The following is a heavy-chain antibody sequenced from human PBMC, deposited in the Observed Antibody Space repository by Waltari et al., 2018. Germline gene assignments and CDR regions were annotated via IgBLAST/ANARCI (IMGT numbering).Heavy chain of an antibody. CDR2: IYHDGKA. CDR1: GHPISSTYY. Sequence: QVQLQESGPGLVKPAETLSLPCAVSGHPISSTYYWGWLRQSPGKGLEWIANIYHDGKACDTPSLNSRVAIALDTSKTRFSLNLRSVTAADTALYYCAAYLPDWGRGRDYWGQGVLVTVSS. D-gene: IGHD7-27*01. V-gene: IGHV4-38-2*01. CDR3: AAYLPDWGRGRDY. J-gene: IGHJ4*02.